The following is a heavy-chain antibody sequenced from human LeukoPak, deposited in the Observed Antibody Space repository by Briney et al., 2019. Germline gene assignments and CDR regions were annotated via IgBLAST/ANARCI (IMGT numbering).Heavy chain of an antibody. D-gene: IGHD3-10*01. V-gene: IGHV1-69*13. Sequence: ASVKVSCKASGGTFSSYAISWVRQAPGQGLEWMGGIIPIFGTANYAQKFQGGVTITADESTSTAYMELSSLRSEDTAVYYCARGAARVEFGFDYWGQGTLVTVSS. J-gene: IGHJ4*02. CDR1: GGTFSSYA. CDR3: ARGAARVEFGFDY. CDR2: IIPIFGTA.